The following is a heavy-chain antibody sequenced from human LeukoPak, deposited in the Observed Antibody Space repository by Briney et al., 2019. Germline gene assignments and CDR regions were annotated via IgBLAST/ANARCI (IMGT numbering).Heavy chain of an antibody. J-gene: IGHJ3*02. D-gene: IGHD2-2*01. Sequence: SETLSLTCTVSGGSISSGDYYWSWIRQPPGKGLEWIGYIYYSGSTYYNPSLKSRVTISVDTSKNQFSLKLSSVTAADTAVYYCARDLEYCSSTSCYRDGAFDIWGQGTMVTVSS. CDR3: ARDLEYCSSTSCYRDGAFDI. V-gene: IGHV4-30-4*08. CDR2: IYYSGST. CDR1: GGSISSGDYY.